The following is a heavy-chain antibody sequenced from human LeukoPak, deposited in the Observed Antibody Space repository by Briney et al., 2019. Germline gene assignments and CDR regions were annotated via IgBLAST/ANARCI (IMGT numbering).Heavy chain of an antibody. V-gene: IGHV4-59*01. CDR1: GGSISSYY. CDR3: ARGGSNWFDP. J-gene: IGHJ5*02. CDR2: IYYSGST. Sequence: SETLSLTCTVSGGSISSYYWSWIRQPPGKGLEWIGYIYYSGSTNYNPSRKSRVTISVDTSKNQFSLKLSSVTAADTAVYYCARGGSNWFDPWGQGTLVAVSS. D-gene: IGHD2-15*01.